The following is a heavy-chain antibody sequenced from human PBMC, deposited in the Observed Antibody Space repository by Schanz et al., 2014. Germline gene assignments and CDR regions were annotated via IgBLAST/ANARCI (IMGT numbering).Heavy chain of an antibody. V-gene: IGHV1-69*02. CDR1: GGTFSTYP. D-gene: IGHD6-19*01. CDR2: IMPLRGIG. Sequence: QVQLVPSGPEVKKPGSSVKVSCKASGGTFSTYPINWLRQAPGQGLEWLGRIMPLRGIGNNAWKFQDRLTITADKSMNITYIELSSLGTEDTAVYYCTRLRRADPNGFDVWGQGTTVTVS. J-gene: IGHJ6*02. CDR3: TRLRRADPNGFDV.